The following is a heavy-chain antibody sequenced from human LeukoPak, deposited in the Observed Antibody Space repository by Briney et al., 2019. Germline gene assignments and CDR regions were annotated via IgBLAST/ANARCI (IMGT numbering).Heavy chain of an antibody. J-gene: IGHJ6*02. CDR2: ISSSSSYI. CDR3: ARQALAPYYYGMDV. V-gene: IGHV3-21*01. CDR1: GFTFSSYS. D-gene: IGHD1-1*01. Sequence: GGPLRLSCAASGFTFSSYSMNWVRQAPGKGLEWVSSISSSSSYIYYADSVKGRFTISRDNAKNSLYLQMNSLRAEDTAVYYCARQALAPYYYGMDVWGQGTTVTVSS.